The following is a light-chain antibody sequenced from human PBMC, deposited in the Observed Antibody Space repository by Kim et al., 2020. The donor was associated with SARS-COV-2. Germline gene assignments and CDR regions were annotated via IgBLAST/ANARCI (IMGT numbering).Light chain of an antibody. CDR1: RTVGSW. J-gene: IGKJ1*01. Sequence: ASVDSTITSTCRTNRTVGSWLAWYQQKPGTAPRLLIYYTYSLDSGAPSRFSGSGSGTVYTLTITSLQPEDFAAYYCQQSYNFPRTFGQGTKVDIK. CDR3: QQSYNFPRT. V-gene: IGKV1D-12*01. CDR2: YTY.